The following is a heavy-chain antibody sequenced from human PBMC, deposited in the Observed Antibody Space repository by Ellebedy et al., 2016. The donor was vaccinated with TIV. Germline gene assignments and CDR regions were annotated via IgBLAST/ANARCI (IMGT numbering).Heavy chain of an antibody. Sequence: GGSLRLXXAASGFTFSSYSMNWVRQAPGKGLEWVSSISSSSSYIYYADSVKGRFTISRDNAKNSLYLQMNSLRAEDTAVYYCARLQKWPNAFDIWGQGTMVTVSS. CDR1: GFTFSSYS. V-gene: IGHV3-21*01. CDR2: ISSSSSYI. J-gene: IGHJ3*02. CDR3: ARLQKWPNAFDI. D-gene: IGHD5-12*01.